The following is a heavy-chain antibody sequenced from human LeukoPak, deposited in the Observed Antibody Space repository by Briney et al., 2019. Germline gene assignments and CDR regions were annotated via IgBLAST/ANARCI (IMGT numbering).Heavy chain of an antibody. D-gene: IGHD2-15*01. CDR2: ISGSGGST. CDR1: GFTFSSYW. V-gene: IGHV3-23*01. J-gene: IGHJ4*02. Sequence: PGGSLRLSCAASGFTFSSYWMHWVRQAPGKGLVWVSAISGSGGSTYYADSVKGRFTISRDNSKNTLYLQMNSLRAEDTAVYYCTKGGDIVVVVAATPTPFDYWGQGTLVTVSS. CDR3: TKGGDIVVVVAATPTPFDY.